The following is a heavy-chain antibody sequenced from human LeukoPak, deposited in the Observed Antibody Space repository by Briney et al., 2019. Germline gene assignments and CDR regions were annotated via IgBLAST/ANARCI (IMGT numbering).Heavy chain of an antibody. D-gene: IGHD3-3*01. CDR2: ISYDGSNK. V-gene: IGHV3-30*03. Sequence: GGSLRLSCAASGFTFSSYGMHWVRQAPGKGLEWVAVISYDGSNKYYADSVKGRFTISRDNSKNTLYLQMNSLRAEDTAVYYCARAGFLEWWESDGYWGQGTLDTVSS. J-gene: IGHJ4*02. CDR1: GFTFSSYG. CDR3: ARAGFLEWWESDGY.